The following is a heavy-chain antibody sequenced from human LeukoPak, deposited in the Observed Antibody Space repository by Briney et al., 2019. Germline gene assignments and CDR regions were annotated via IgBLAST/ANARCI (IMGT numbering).Heavy chain of an antibody. D-gene: IGHD7-27*01. CDR1: VFTFSNYA. Sequence: GGSLRLSCAASVFTFSNYAMTWVRQAPGKGLEWVSAISDSGGTTYYADSVKGRFTISRDNSENTLYLQMNSLKDEDTAVYYCAKRSTGVWGQGTLVTVSS. CDR3: AKRSTGV. V-gene: IGHV3-23*01. J-gene: IGHJ4*02. CDR2: ISDSGGTT.